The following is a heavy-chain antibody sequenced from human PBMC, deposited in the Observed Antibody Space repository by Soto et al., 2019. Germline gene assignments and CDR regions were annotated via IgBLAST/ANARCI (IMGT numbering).Heavy chain of an antibody. J-gene: IGHJ4*02. V-gene: IGHV3-21*01. CDR1: GFTLNSYS. CDR2: ISSSSRYI. D-gene: IGHD5-18*01. CDR3: AGASSYGTYYFDY. Sequence: GESLKISCAASGFTLNSYSMNWVRQAPGRGLEWVSSISSSSRYIYYADSLKGRFTVSRDNAKNSLYLQMNSLRSDDTAVYYCAGASSYGTYYFDYWGQGTLVTVSS.